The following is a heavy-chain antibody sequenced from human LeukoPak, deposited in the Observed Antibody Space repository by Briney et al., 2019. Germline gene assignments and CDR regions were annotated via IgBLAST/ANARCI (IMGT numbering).Heavy chain of an antibody. CDR2: ISYSGST. D-gene: IGHD3-22*01. CDR1: GGSISSYH. Sequence: TESLSLTCTVSGGSISSYHWSWIRQPPGKRLEWIGFISYSGSTNSNPSLKSRVAISIDTSENQFSLKLSSVTAADTAVYYCVRGNYDSRGYSNAFDIWGQGAMVTVSS. CDR3: VRGNYDSRGYSNAFDI. V-gene: IGHV4-59*01. J-gene: IGHJ3*02.